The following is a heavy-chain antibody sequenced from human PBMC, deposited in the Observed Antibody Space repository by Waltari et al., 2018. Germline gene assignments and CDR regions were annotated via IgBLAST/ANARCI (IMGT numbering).Heavy chain of an antibody. CDR3: ASHPTSFWSGYYCGY. CDR2: LEPNGSYA. D-gene: IGHD3-3*01. V-gene: IGHV5-10-1*03. Sequence: EVQLVQSGAEVKKPGESLSISCKGSGYSFTNYWISWLRQMHGEGLEWMGRLEPNGSYANYSPSVKGHVSISVDKSISAAYRQWSSLKASDTAMYYCASHPTSFWSGYYCGYWGQGTLVTVSS. J-gene: IGHJ4*02. CDR1: GYSFTNYW.